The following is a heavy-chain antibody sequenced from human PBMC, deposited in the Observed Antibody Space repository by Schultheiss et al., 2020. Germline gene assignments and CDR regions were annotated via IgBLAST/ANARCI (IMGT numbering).Heavy chain of an antibody. Sequence: GESLKISCVVSGFTFRTYGMSWVRQAPGKGLEWVSSISNTGGTAYYADSVKGRFSISRDNSKNTLYLQMNSLRAEDTAVYYCAKAEQVTTLLDGMDVWGQGTTVTVSS. CDR1: GFTFRTYG. J-gene: IGHJ6*02. D-gene: IGHD4-17*01. CDR3: AKAEQVTTLLDGMDV. V-gene: IGHV3-23*01. CDR2: ISNTGGTA.